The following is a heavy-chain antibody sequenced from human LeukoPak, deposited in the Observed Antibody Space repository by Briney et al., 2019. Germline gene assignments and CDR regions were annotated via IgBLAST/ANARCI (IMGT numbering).Heavy chain of an antibody. V-gene: IGHV3-23*01. CDR3: AKDEGVGAQSPFDY. CDR2: ISGSGGST. CDR1: GYIFNNYA. J-gene: IGHJ4*02. Sequence: GGSLRLSCVASGYIFNNYAVSWVRQAPGKGLEWVSAISGSGGSTYYADSVKGRFTISRDNSKNTLYLQMNSLRAEDTAVYYCAKDEGVGAQSPFDYWGQGTLVTVSS. D-gene: IGHD1-26*01.